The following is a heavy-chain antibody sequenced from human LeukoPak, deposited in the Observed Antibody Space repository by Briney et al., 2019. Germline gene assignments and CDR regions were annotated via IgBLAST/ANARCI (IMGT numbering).Heavy chain of an antibody. CDR3: ARLWFGFSDAFDI. Sequence: ASVKVSCKGSGYTFTSYGISWVGQAPGQGFELMGLISAYNGNTNYAQKLQGRVTMTTDTSTSTAYMELRSLRSDDTAVYYCARLWFGFSDAFDIWGQGTMVTVSS. CDR2: ISAYNGNT. CDR1: GYTFTSYG. D-gene: IGHD3-10*01. V-gene: IGHV1-18*01. J-gene: IGHJ3*02.